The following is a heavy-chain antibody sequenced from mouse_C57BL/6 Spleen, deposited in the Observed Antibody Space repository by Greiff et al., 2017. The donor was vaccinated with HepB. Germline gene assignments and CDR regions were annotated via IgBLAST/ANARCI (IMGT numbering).Heavy chain of an antibody. V-gene: IGHV5-6*01. CDR1: GFTFSSYG. D-gene: IGHD1-1*01. J-gene: IGHJ4*01. CDR2: ISSGGSYT. CDR3: ARPYYGSSHDPMDY. Sequence: EVKLVESGGDLVKPGGSLKLSCAASGFTFSSYGMSWVRQTPDKRLEWVATISSGGSYTYYPDSVKGRFTISRDNAKNTLYLQMSSLKSEDTAMYYCARPYYGSSHDPMDYWGQGTSVTVSS.